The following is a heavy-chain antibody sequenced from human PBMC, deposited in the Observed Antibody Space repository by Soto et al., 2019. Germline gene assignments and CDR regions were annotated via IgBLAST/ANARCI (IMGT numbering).Heavy chain of an antibody. CDR2: MYFSGST. CDR1: DGSISSYY. D-gene: IGHD3-10*01. V-gene: IGHV4-59*01. Sequence: PSETLSLTCTVSDGSISSYYWSWIRQPPGKGLEWIGYMYFSGSTNYNPSLKSRVTMSVDTSKNQFSLKLTSVTAADTAVYFCARGPYGSGSYLDYWGRGTLVTVSS. CDR3: ARGPYGSGSYLDY. J-gene: IGHJ4*02.